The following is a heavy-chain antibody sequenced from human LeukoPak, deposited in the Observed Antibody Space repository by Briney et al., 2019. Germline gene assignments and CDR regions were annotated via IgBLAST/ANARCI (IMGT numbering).Heavy chain of an antibody. Sequence: SETLSLTCAVYGGSFSGYYWSWIRQPPGKGLEWIGEINHSGSTNYNPSLKSRVTISVDTSKNQFSLKLSSVTAADTAVYYCARVKVDTAMVWFDYWGQGTLVTVSS. CDR3: ARVKVDTAMVWFDY. J-gene: IGHJ4*02. CDR1: GGSFSGYY. D-gene: IGHD5-18*01. CDR2: INHSGST. V-gene: IGHV4-34*01.